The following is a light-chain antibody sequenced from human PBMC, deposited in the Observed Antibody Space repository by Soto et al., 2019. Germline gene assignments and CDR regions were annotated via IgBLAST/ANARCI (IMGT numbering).Light chain of an antibody. CDR1: QSAGNF. CDR2: YIS. V-gene: IGKV3D-15*01. CDR3: QQHNQWPIT. J-gene: IGKJ5*01. Sequence: EIVITQSPATLSVSPGETASLSCRASQSAGNFLAWYQQKPGQAPRLLIYYISTRATGIPARFSGSGSGTESTLTINSLQSEDSAVYYCQQHNQWPITFGQGTRLEIK.